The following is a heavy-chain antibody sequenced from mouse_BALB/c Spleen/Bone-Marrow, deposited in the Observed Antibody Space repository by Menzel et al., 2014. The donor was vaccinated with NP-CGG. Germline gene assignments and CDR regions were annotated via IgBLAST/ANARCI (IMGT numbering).Heavy chain of an antibody. CDR1: GYTFTNYW. CDR3: ARGNGPYAMDY. CDR2: NYPGGGYT. D-gene: IGHD1-1*02. Sequence: QVQLQQPGAELVRPGTSVKISCKASGYTFTNYWLGWVKQRPGHGLEWIGDNYPGGGYTNYNEKFKGKATLTADTSSSTAYMQLSSLTSEDSAVYFCARGNGPYAMDYWGQGTSVTVSS. V-gene: IGHV1-63*02. J-gene: IGHJ4*01.